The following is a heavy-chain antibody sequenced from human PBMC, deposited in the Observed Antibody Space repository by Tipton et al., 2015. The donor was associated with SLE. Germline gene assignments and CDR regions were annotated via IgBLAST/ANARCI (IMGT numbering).Heavy chain of an antibody. CDR1: GFTFSSSW. V-gene: IGHV3-21*01. D-gene: IGHD2-8*02. CDR2: ISRGSTYK. J-gene: IGHJ4*02. CDR3: ARDPVLGIPDYFDS. Sequence: SLRLSCAASGFTFSSSWMHWVRQAPGKGLEWVSSISRGSTYKDYGESVKGRFTISRDNAKNSLYLQMNSLRTDDTAVYYCARDPVLGIPDYFDSWGQGILVTVSS.